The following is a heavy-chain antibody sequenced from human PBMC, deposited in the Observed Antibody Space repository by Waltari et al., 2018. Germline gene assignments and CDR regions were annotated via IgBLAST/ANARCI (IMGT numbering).Heavy chain of an antibody. V-gene: IGHV3-30*02. CDR2: IRYDGSNK. CDR1: GSPFSNYG. CDR3: AKALDY. J-gene: IGHJ4*02. Sequence: QVQLVESGGGVVQPGGSLRLSCAASGSPFSNYGMHWVRQAPGKGLEWVAFIRYDGSNKYYADSVKGRFTISRDNSKNTLYLQMNSLRAEDTAVYYCAKALDYWGQGTLVTVSS.